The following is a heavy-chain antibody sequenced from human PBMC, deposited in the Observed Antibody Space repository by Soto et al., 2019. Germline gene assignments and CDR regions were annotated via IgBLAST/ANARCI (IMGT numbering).Heavy chain of an antibody. V-gene: IGHV4-59*01. Sequence: SETLSLTCSVSGGSISSDYWSWIRQPPGKGLEWIGYIYNYGSTNYSPSLKSRVTISADTSKNQFTLKLSSVTAADTAVYYCARSHYYGSGSYLLDFWGQGTLVTVSS. J-gene: IGHJ4*02. CDR2: IYNYGST. CDR3: ARSHYYGSGSYLLDF. D-gene: IGHD3-10*01. CDR1: GGSISSDY.